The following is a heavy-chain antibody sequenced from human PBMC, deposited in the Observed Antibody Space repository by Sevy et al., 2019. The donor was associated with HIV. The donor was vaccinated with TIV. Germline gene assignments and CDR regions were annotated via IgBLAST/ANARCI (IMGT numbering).Heavy chain of an antibody. Sequence: ASVKVSCKVSRYSLSEISMHWVRQAPGKGLEWMGGFDPEDGETIDAQKFQGRVTITEDTSTDTAYMELRRLTSEDTAVYYCATLDFWSDHPFYGTDVWGQGTTVTVSS. V-gene: IGHV1-24*01. D-gene: IGHD3-3*01. J-gene: IGHJ6*02. CDR2: FDPEDGET. CDR1: RYSLSEIS. CDR3: ATLDFWSDHPFYGTDV.